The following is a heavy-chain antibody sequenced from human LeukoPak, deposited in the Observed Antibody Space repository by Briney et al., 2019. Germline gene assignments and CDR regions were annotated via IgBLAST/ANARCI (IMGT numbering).Heavy chain of an antibody. V-gene: IGHV3-23*01. CDR1: GFTLSDYA. CDR3: AKGRIAAASTNWFDP. J-gene: IGHJ5*02. D-gene: IGHD6-13*01. CDR2: ISGGGDST. Sequence: GESLRLSCAASGFTLSDYAMTWVRQTPGKGLEWVSVISGGGDSTDYADSMKGRFTISRDNSKNTLYLQMNSLRSEDTAVYYCAKGRIAAASTNWFDPWGQGTLGTVSS.